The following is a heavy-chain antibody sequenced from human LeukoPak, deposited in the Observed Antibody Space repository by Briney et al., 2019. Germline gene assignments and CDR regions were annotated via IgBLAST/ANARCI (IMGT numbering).Heavy chain of an antibody. CDR3: ARDGGYCSSTNCYDY. CDR1: GGSISSYY. D-gene: IGHD2-2*03. Sequence: SETLSLTCTVSGGSISSYYWSWIRQPPGKGLEWIGYIYYSGSTNYNPSLKSRVTISVDTSKNQFSLKLRSVTAADTAVYYWARDGGYCSSTNCYDYWGQGTLVTVSS. J-gene: IGHJ4*02. V-gene: IGHV4-59*01. CDR2: IYYSGST.